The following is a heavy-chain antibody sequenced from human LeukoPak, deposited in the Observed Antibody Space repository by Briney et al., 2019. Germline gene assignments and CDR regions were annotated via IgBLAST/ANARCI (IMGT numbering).Heavy chain of an antibody. CDR3: ARPVRGGDCYPYDY. V-gene: IGHV3-74*01. CDR1: GFTFSSYW. J-gene: IGHJ4*02. CDR2: INNDGSST. D-gene: IGHD2-21*02. Sequence: PGGSLRLSCAASGFTFSSYWMHWVRQAPGKGLVWVSRINNDGSSTSHADSVRGRFTISRDNAKNTLYLQMDSLRAEDTAVYYCARPVRGGDCYPYDYWGQGTLVTVSS.